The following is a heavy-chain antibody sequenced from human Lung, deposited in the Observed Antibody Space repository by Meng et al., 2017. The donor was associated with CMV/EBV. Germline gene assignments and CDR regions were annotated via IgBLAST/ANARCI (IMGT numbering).Heavy chain of an antibody. CDR3: AKRGPSNCGVDCLAWFDP. J-gene: IGHJ5*02. CDR2: IRVYNGDT. V-gene: IGHV1-18*01. Sequence: ASVKVFCKASGYTFTSYGINWVRQAPGQGLEWMGWIRVYNGDTKYAQKFQGRVTMTTDTSTSTAYMGLRSLRSDDTAVYYCAKRGPSNCGVDCLAWFDPWGQGTLVTVSS. CDR1: GYTFTSYG. D-gene: IGHD2-21*01.